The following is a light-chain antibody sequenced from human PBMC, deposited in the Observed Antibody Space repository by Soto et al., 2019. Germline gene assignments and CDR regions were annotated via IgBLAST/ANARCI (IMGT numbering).Light chain of an antibody. CDR2: LGS. J-gene: IGKJ1*01. CDR1: ESLLHSNGYNY. CDR3: MQALQPPWT. Sequence: DIVMTQSPLSLPVTPGEPASISCRSSESLLHSNGYNYLDWYLQKPGQSPQLLIFLGSNRASGVPDRFSGSGSRTDFTLKISRVEAEDVGVYYCMQALQPPWTFGQGTKVDIK. V-gene: IGKV2-28*01.